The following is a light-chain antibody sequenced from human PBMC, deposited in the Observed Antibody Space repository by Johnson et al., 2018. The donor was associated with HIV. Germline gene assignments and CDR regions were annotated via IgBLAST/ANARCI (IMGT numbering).Light chain of an antibody. V-gene: IGLV1-51*02. CDR1: NSHIGSNT. CDR3: GTWDRSLSAGGV. Sequence: QRVTISCSGTNSHIGSNTVNWYQQLPGTAPKLLIYKNTKRPSGIPDRFSGSKSGTSATLGITGLQTGDEGDYYCGTWDRSLSAGGVFGTGTKVTVL. J-gene: IGLJ1*01. CDR2: KNT.